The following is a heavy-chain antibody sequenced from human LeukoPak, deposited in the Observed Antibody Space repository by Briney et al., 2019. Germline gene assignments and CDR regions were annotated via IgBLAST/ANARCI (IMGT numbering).Heavy chain of an antibody. D-gene: IGHD2-2*01. CDR2: IRYDGSNK. CDR1: GFTFSSYG. V-gene: IGHV3-30*02. CDR3: AKSLVVVPAAMPDAANWFDP. J-gene: IGHJ5*02. Sequence: GGSLRLSRAASGFTFSSYGIHWVRQAPGKGLEWVAFIRYDGSNKYYADSVKGRFTISRDNSKNTLYLQMNSLRAEDTAVYYCAKSLVVVPAAMPDAANWFDPWGQGTLVTVSS.